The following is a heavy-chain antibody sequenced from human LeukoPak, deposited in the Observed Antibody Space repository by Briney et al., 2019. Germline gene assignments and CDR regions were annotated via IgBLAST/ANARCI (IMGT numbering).Heavy chain of an antibody. CDR3: TRDGYSYSYGRFYFDY. CDR2: ISWGGSNE. V-gene: IGHV3-30*03. CDR1: GFTFSSYG. D-gene: IGHD5-18*01. Sequence: GGSLRLSCAASGFTFSSYGIHWVRQAPGKGLEWVAVISWGGSNEYFADSVKGRFTISRDNSKNTLYLQMNSLRAEDTAVYYCTRDGYSYSYGRFYFDYWGQGTLVTVSS. J-gene: IGHJ4*02.